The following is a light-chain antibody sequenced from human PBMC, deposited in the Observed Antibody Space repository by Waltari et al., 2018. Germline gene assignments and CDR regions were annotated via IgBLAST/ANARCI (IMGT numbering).Light chain of an antibody. Sequence: SVLTPPASASGTPGQKVTISCNGSSPNTGSTSLYWYQQLPGTAPKLLIFKNNQRPSGVPDRFSDSKSGTSASLAINGLRSEDEADYYCAAWDDSLSGLVLGGGTKVTVL. V-gene: IGLV1-47*01. CDR3: AAWDDSLSGLV. J-gene: IGLJ3*02. CDR2: KNN. CDR1: SPNTGSTS.